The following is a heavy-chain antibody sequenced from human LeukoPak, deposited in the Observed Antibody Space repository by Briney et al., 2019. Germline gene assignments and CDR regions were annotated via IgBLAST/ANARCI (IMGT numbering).Heavy chain of an antibody. Sequence: PGGSLRLSCAASGFTFSSHGMHWVRQAPGKGLEWVAFIRYDGSNKYYADSVKGRFTISRDNSKNTLYLQMNSLRAEDTAVYYCAKDSTAVAGNGGDYWGQGTLVTVSS. J-gene: IGHJ4*02. D-gene: IGHD6-19*01. CDR1: GFTFSSHG. CDR2: IRYDGSNK. V-gene: IGHV3-30*02. CDR3: AKDSTAVAGNGGDY.